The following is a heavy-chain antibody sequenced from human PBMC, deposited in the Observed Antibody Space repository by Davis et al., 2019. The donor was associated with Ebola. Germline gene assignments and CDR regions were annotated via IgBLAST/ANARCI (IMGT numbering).Heavy chain of an antibody. CDR3: ARVGYYYDSSGYHAGGMDV. CDR2: MSYSGST. D-gene: IGHD3-22*01. V-gene: IGHV4-59*01. Sequence: MPSETLSLTCTVSGDSISNYYWTWIRQPPRKGLEWIAYMSYSGSTNYNPSLKSRVTISVDTSKNQFSLKLSSVTAADTAVYYCARVGYYYDSSGYHAGGMDVWGKGTTVTVSS. J-gene: IGHJ6*04. CDR1: GDSISNYY.